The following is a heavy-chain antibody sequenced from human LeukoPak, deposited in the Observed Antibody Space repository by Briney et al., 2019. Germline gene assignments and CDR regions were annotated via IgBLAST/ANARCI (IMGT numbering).Heavy chain of an antibody. CDR2: ISSSGSTI. CDR3: AREGGYYEMIDG. D-gene: IGHD3-22*01. Sequence: GGSLRLSCAASGFTFSSYEMNWVCQAPGKGLEWVSYISSSGSTIYYADSVKGRFTISRDNAKNSLSLQTNSMRAEDTAVYYCAREGGYYEMIDGWGQGTLVTVSS. V-gene: IGHV3-48*03. CDR1: GFTFSSYE. J-gene: IGHJ4*02.